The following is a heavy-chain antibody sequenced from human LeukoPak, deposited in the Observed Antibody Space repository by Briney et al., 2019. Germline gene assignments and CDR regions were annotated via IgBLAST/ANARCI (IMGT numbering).Heavy chain of an antibody. CDR1: GYTFTSYG. Sequence: GASVKVSCKASGYTFTSYGISWVRQAPGQGLEWMGWISAYNGNTNYAQKLQGRVTMTTDTSTSTAYMELRSLRSDDTAVYYCARDQSSGCGGDCYSMDYWGQGTLVNVSS. D-gene: IGHD2-21*02. V-gene: IGHV1-18*01. J-gene: IGHJ4*02. CDR3: ARDQSSGCGGDCYSMDY. CDR2: ISAYNGNT.